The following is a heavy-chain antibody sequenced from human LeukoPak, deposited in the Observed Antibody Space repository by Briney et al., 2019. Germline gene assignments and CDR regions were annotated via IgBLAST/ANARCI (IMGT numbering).Heavy chain of an antibody. CDR2: IIPNSGGT. CDR1: GYTFTNYY. Sequence: ASVKVSCKASGYTFTNYYIHWVRQAPGQGLEWMGWIIPNSGGTNYAQKFQGRVTITADESTGTVYMELRSLRSEDTAVYYCARVVTPRYCSTINCYLKGWFDPWGQGTLVTVSS. J-gene: IGHJ5*02. V-gene: IGHV1-2*02. CDR3: ARVVTPRYCSTINCYLKGWFDP. D-gene: IGHD2-2*01.